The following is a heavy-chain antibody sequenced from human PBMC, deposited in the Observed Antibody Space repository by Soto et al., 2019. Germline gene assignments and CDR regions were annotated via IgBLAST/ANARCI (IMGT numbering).Heavy chain of an antibody. V-gene: IGHV3-23*01. CDR1: GFAYSAYS. CDR3: AKEPALLLPPYYMDV. Sequence: GGSVRLSCGASGFAYSAYSMSCVRQAPGKGLEWVSAISGSGGSTYYADSVKGRFTISRDNSKNTLYLQINSLRAEDTAVYYCAKEPALLLPPYYMDVWGKGTTVTVSS. CDR2: ISGSGGST. J-gene: IGHJ6*03. D-gene: IGHD2-15*01.